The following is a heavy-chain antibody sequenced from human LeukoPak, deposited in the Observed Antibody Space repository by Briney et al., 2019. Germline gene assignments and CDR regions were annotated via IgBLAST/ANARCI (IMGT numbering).Heavy chain of an antibody. CDR1: GFTFSIYG. J-gene: IGHJ6*02. V-gene: IGHV3-30*18. D-gene: IGHD6-13*01. CDR3: AKYYSSSYGMDV. CDR2: ISYDGSNK. Sequence: GGSLRLSCAASGFTFSIYGMHWVRQAPGKGLEWVAVISYDGSNKYYAECVKGRFTISRDNSKNTLYLQMNSLRAEDTAVYYCAKYYSSSYGMDVWGQGTTVTVSS.